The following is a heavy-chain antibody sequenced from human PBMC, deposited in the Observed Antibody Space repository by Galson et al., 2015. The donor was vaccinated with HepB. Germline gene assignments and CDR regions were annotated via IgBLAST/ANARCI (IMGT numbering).Heavy chain of an antibody. CDR1: GFGFSNYW. D-gene: IGHD2/OR15-2a*01. CDR2: IRHDGGDT. Sequence: SLRLSCAASGFGFSNYWMTWVRQAPGKGLEWVASIRHDGGDTYSVDSVEGRFTVSRDNAKSSLYLQMNSLRAEDTAIYYCARDSGEEYFDYWGQGTLVTVSS. CDR3: ARDSGEEYFDY. J-gene: IGHJ4*02. V-gene: IGHV3-7*03.